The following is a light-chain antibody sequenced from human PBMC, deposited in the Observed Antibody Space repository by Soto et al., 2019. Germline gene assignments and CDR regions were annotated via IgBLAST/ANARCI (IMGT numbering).Light chain of an antibody. CDR1: QAVNTR. CDR2: LAS. CDR3: QQLDDSQWT. J-gene: IGKJ1*01. Sequence: EIVLTQSPATLSSFPGDRVTLSCRASQAVNTRLAWYQHRPGQAPRLLIYLASNRAAGVPARFSGSGSGTDFTLTISRLDPEDFAVYYCQQLDDSQWTFGQGTKVDIK. V-gene: IGKV3D-11*03.